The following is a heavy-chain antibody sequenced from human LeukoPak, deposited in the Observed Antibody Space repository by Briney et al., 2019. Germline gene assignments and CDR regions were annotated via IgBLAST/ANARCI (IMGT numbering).Heavy chain of an antibody. Sequence: PSDTLSLTCTVSGGSISSGDYYWSWIRQPPGRRLEWNGYIYYRGSTYYNPSLKSRVTMSVDTFKLKISLKLSSVTAADTAVYYCARELNYADYWGQGTLVTVSS. CDR2: IYYRGST. D-gene: IGHD4/OR15-4a*01. V-gene: IGHV4-30-4*02. CDR1: GGSISSGDYY. J-gene: IGHJ4*02. CDR3: ARELNYADY.